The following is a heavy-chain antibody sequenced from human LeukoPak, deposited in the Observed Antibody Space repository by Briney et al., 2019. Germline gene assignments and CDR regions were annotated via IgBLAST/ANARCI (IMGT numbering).Heavy chain of an antibody. Sequence: SETLSLTCTVSGGSISSSSYYWGWLRQPPGKGLEWIGSIYYSGSTYYNPSLKSRVTISVDTSKNQFSLKLSSVTAADTAVYYCARDYDFWSGYPGYYFDYWGQGTLVTVSS. CDR3: ARDYDFWSGYPGYYFDY. J-gene: IGHJ4*02. D-gene: IGHD3-3*01. V-gene: IGHV4-39*07. CDR2: IYYSGST. CDR1: GGSISSSSYY.